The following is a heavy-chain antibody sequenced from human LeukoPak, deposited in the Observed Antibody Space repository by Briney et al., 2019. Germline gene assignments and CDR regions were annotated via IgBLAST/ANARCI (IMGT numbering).Heavy chain of an antibody. J-gene: IGHJ4*02. CDR3: ARVATASFDQ. V-gene: IGHV5-51*01. Sequence: GESLKISCRGSGYSFTTYWIAWVRQMPGKGLEWMGIIYPGDSATRHSPSFPGQVTISVAKSIRTVYLQWSSLKASDTAMYYCARVATASFDQWGQGTLVTVSS. CDR2: IYPGDSAT. D-gene: IGHD2-15*01. CDR1: GYSFTTYW.